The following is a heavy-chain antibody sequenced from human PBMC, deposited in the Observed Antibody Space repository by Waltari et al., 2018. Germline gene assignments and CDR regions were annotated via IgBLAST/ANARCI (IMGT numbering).Heavy chain of an antibody. CDR2: INPSGGST. CDR3: ASGGSGYCSSTSCYEFPHTRSTYYYYYMDV. D-gene: IGHD2-2*01. J-gene: IGHJ6*03. Sequence: MHWVRQAPGQGLEWMGIINPSGGSTSYAQKFQGRVTMTRDTSTSTVYMELSSLRSEDTAVYYCASGGSGYCSSTSCYEFPHTRSTYYYYYMDVWGKGTTVTVSS. V-gene: IGHV1-46*01.